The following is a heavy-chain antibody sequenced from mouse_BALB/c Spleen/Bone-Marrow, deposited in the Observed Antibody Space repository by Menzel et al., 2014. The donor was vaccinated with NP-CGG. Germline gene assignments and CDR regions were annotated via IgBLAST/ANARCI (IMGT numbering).Heavy chain of an antibody. J-gene: IGHJ4*01. Sequence: QVQLQQSGPGLVAPSQSLSITCTVSGLSLTNYGLHWVRQPPGKGLEWLVVIWSDGSTTYNSALKSRLSINKDNSKSQVFLKMNSLQTDDTAIYYCARTGTRYAMDYWGQGTSVTVSS. CDR3: ARTGTRYAMDY. CDR2: IWSDGST. CDR1: GLSLTNYG. D-gene: IGHD4-1*01. V-gene: IGHV2-6*02.